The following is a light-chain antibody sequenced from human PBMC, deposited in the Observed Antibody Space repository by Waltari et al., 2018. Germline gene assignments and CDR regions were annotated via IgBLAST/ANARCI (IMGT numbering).Light chain of an antibody. CDR1: QAVSNW. Sequence: DIQMTQSPSSVSASVGDRVTISCRASQAVSNWLAWYQQKPWKAPKLLISAASVLQSGVPSRFSGSGSETDFTLTISSLQPEDFATYYCQQADSFPPTFGQGTKLEIK. CDR2: AAS. J-gene: IGKJ2*01. V-gene: IGKV1D-12*01. CDR3: QQADSFPPT.